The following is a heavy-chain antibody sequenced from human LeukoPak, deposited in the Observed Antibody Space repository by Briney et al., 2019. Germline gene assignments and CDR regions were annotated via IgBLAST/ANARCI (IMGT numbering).Heavy chain of an antibody. CDR1: GYTFTRYA. Sequence: VASVKVSCKASGYTFTRYAMNWLRQAPGQGLGWMGWINPNTGNPTYAQAFTGRFVFSLDTSVSTAYLQISSLNTGDTTVYYCAIDQPVAGVSNFDSWGQGTLVTVSS. CDR3: AIDQPVAGVSNFDS. V-gene: IGHV7-4-1*02. CDR2: INPNTGNP. J-gene: IGHJ4*02. D-gene: IGHD6-19*01.